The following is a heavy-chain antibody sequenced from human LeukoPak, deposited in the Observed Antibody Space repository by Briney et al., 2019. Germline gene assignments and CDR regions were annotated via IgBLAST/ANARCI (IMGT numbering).Heavy chain of an antibody. CDR3: ARDRGAGYYGSRGFDP. V-gene: IGHV4-59*01. CDR2: IYYSGGT. CDR1: GGSISSYY. Sequence: SETLSLTCTVSGGSISSYYWSRIRQPPGKGLEWIGYIYYSGGTNYNPSLKSRVTISVDTSKNQFSLKLSSVTAADTAVYYCARDRGAGYYGSRGFDPWGQGTLVTVSS. J-gene: IGHJ5*02. D-gene: IGHD3-10*01.